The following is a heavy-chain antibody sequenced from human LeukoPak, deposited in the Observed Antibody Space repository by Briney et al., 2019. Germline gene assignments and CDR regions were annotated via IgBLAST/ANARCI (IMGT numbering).Heavy chain of an antibody. Sequence: GGPLRLSCATSGFTFSDHYMVWVRQAPGKGLEWVGRIRNKANRYNTDYAASVKGRFTISRDDSMNSLYLQMNSLKTEDTAVYYCGRVRGEENWGQGTLVTVPS. D-gene: IGHD3-10*01. CDR3: GRVRGEEN. CDR1: GFTFSDHY. J-gene: IGHJ4*02. V-gene: IGHV3-72*01. CDR2: IRNKANRYNT.